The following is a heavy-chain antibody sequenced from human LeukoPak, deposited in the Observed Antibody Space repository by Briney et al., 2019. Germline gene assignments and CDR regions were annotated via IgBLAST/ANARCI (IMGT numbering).Heavy chain of an antibody. V-gene: IGHV1-69*01. CDR2: IIPIFGTA. D-gene: IGHD5-12*01. CDR3: AELTNSGYDSAPFDY. CDR1: GGTFSSYA. Sequence: GSSVKVSCKASGGTFSSYAISWVRQAPGQGLEWMGGIIPIFGTANYAQKFQGRVTITADESTSTAYMELSSLRSEDTAVYYCAELTNSGYDSAPFDYWGQGTLVTVSS. J-gene: IGHJ4*02.